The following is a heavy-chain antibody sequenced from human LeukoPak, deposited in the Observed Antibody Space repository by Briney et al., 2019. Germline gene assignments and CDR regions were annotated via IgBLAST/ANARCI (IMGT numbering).Heavy chain of an antibody. D-gene: IGHD1-26*01. CDR1: TPSVSGSNEY. V-gene: IGHV4-39*07. Sequence: SHTLSLTCALSTPSVSGSNEYWAWSRQPPGRGLEWIGNIYSSGSTYYNASLQSRVTISIDTSKNQFSLRLSSVTAADTAMYYCAKSGGYGLIDYWGQGTRVTVSS. CDR2: IYSSGST. CDR3: AKSGGYGLIDY. J-gene: IGHJ4*02.